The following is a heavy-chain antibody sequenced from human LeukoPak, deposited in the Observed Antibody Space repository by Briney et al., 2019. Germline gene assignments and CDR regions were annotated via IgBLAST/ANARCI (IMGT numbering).Heavy chain of an antibody. CDR1: DFTFANYA. V-gene: IGHV3-23*01. Sequence: GSLRLSCVGSDFTFANYAMTWVRLTPGKGLEWVSSIKGSGSYAMYADSVSGRFATSRDNSRNTIFLQMTSLRAEDTAIYYCGRDPNGDYIGAFEFWGLGTLVSVSS. J-gene: IGHJ3*01. CDR2: IKGSGSYA. CDR3: GRDPNGDYIGAFEF. D-gene: IGHD4-17*01.